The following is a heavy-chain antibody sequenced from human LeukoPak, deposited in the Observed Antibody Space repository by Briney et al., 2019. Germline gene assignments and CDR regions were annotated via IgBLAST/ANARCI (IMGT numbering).Heavy chain of an antibody. J-gene: IGHJ4*02. Sequence: SETLSLTCTVSGGSISSYYWSWIRQPAGKGLEWIGRIYTSGITNYNPSLQSRVTMSVDTSKNQFPLKLNSVTAADTAVYYCARGRDWNYLFFDYWGQGTLVTVSS. V-gene: IGHV4-4*07. CDR2: IYTSGIT. CDR1: GGSISSYY. D-gene: IGHD1-7*01. CDR3: ARGRDWNYLFFDY.